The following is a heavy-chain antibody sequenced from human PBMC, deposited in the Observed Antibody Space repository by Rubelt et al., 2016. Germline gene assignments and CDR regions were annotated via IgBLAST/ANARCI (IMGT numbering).Heavy chain of an antibody. J-gene: IGHJ4*02. CDR1: GYNFNTYW. D-gene: IGHD3-16*02. V-gene: IGHV5-51*03. CDR3: ERKTVSYFDD. Sequence: EVQLVQSGAEVKKPGESLKISCKGSGYNFNTYWISWVRQMPGAGLEWVGIIYPGDSDTRYRPYFRGQVTISADMSISTDELQWKSQKASAADMDDGERKTVSYFDDWGQGTLVTVSS. CDR2: IYPGDSDT.